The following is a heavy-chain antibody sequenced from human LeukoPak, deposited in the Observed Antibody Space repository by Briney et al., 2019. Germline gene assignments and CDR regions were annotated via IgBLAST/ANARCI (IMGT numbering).Heavy chain of an antibody. CDR3: ARDRDISRSNWFDP. J-gene: IGHJ5*02. V-gene: IGHV1-2*04. CDR1: GYTFTGYY. CDR2: INPNSGGT. D-gene: IGHD2-2*01. Sequence: ASVKVSCKASGYTFTGYYMHWVRQAPGQGLEWMGWINPNSGGTNYAQKFQGWVTMTRDTSISTAYMELSRLRSDDTAVYYCARDRDISRSNWFDPWGQGTLVTVSS.